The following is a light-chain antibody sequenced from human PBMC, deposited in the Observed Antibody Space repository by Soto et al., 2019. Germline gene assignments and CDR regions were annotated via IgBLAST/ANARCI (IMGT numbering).Light chain of an antibody. CDR3: ATWDDALRTWV. V-gene: IGLV1-44*01. CDR2: NNN. CDR1: NSNIGTNA. Sequence: QSVLTQPPSASGTPGQRVTISCSGSNSNIGTNAVNWYQQIPGTAPKLLIYNNNQRPSGVPDLFSGSKSGTSASLAISGLQSEDEADYPCATWDDALRTWVFGGGTKLTVL. J-gene: IGLJ3*02.